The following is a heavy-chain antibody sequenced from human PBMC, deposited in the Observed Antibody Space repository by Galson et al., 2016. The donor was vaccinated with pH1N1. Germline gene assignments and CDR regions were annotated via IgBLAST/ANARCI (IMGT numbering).Heavy chain of an antibody. CDR3: AKADHIWDSYFDY. J-gene: IGHJ4*02. CDR2: IEDGGGGT. V-gene: IGHV3-23*01. D-gene: IGHD1-26*01. CDR1: GFTFNNYA. Sequence: SLRLSCAASGFTFNNYAMSWVRQAPGKGLEWVSGIEDGGGGTEYADPVKGRFTISRDNSKNTLSLQMNSLRAEDTAVYFCAKADHIWDSYFDYWGQGTLVTVSS.